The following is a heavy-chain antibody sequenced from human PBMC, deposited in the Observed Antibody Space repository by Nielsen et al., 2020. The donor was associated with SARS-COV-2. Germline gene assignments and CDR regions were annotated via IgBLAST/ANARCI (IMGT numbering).Heavy chain of an antibody. J-gene: IGHJ6*03. CDR1: GGSIGSYY. CDR3: AREGDCSQGVCYIRGMDV. D-gene: IGHD2-8*01. V-gene: IGHV4-59*12. CDR2: IYHSVNT. Sequence: SDTLSPTFTLSGGSIGSYYWSWIRQPPGKGLEWFVFIYHSVNTNYSPTLKRRVTISADRSKNPFSLRLSSMTAAETAVYYCAREGDCSQGVCYIRGMDVWGKGTTVTVSS.